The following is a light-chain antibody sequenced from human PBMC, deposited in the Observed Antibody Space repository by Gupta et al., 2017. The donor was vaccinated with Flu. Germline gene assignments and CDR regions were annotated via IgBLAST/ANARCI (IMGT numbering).Light chain of an antibody. CDR2: ENN. J-gene: IGLJ2*01. V-gene: IGLV1-51*02. Sequence: QSVLTQPPSVSAAPGQKVTISCSGGSSIFGSNFVSWYQQLPGTAPKLLIYENNKRPPRIPARFSGPTSAPSATLDITGLQPGDEADYYCGTWDSPLSAGGLFGGGPKLTVL. CDR1: SSIFGSNF. CDR3: GTWDSPLSAGGL.